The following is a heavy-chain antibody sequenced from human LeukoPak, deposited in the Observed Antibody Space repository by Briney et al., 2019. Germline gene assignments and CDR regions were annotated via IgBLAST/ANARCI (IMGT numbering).Heavy chain of an antibody. D-gene: IGHD3-10*02. Sequence: GGSLRLSCEASGFTFSSYEMNWVRQAPGKGLEWVSYISSSGSTRYYADSVKGRFTISRDNAKNSLYLQMNSLRAEDTAVYYCAELGIPMIGGVWGKGTTVTISS. V-gene: IGHV3-48*03. J-gene: IGHJ6*04. CDR2: ISSSGSTR. CDR1: GFTFSSYE. CDR3: AELGIPMIGGV.